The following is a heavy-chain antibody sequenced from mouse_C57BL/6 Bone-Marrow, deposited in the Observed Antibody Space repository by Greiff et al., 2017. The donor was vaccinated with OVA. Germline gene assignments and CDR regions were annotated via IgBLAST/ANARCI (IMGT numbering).Heavy chain of an antibody. V-gene: IGHV5-6*01. Sequence: EVQVVESGGDLVKPGGSLKLSCAASGFTFSSYGMSWVRPTPDKRLSWVATISSGGSYTYYPDSVKGRFTISRDNAKNTLYLQMSSLKSEDTAMYYCARHVDGSRKGYFDVWGTGTTVTVSS. J-gene: IGHJ1*03. D-gene: IGHD1-1*01. CDR2: ISSGGSYT. CDR3: ARHVDGSRKGYFDV. CDR1: GFTFSSYG.